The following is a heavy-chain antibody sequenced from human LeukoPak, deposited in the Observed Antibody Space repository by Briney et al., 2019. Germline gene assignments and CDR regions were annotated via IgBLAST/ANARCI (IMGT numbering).Heavy chain of an antibody. CDR2: IYPGDSDT. D-gene: IGHD5-18*01. Sequence: GESLKISCKGSGYTFITYWIGWVRQMPGKGLEWMGIIYPGDSDTRYSPSFQGQVAISADKSIRNAYLQWSSLKASDTAMYYCARGSSEYSYGFDYWGQGTLVTVSS. CDR1: GYTFITYW. CDR3: ARGSSEYSYGFDY. J-gene: IGHJ4*02. V-gene: IGHV5-51*01.